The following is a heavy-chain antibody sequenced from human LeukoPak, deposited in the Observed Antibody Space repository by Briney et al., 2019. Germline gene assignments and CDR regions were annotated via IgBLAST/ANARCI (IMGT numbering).Heavy chain of an antibody. J-gene: IGHJ4*02. CDR2: IYYSGST. CDR3: AREGGARGVLSH. V-gene: IGHV4-59*12. Sequence: SETLSLTCTVSGGSISSYYWSWIRQPPGKGLEWIGYIYYSGSTNYNPSLKSRVTISVDTSKNQFSLKLSSVTAADTAVYYCAREGGARGVLSHWGQGTLVTVSS. CDR1: GGSISSYY. D-gene: IGHD3-16*01.